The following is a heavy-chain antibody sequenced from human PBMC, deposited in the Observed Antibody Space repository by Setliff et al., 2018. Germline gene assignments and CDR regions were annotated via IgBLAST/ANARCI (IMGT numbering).Heavy chain of an antibody. CDR2: IYPGDSDF. Sequence: GESLKISCKGSGYSFSRHWIGWVRQVPGKGLEWIGIIYPGDSDFRYSPSFQGQVTISADKFINTAYLQWSNLKASDTAIYYCARRTGFAVAGFDHWGQGTLVTVSS. J-gene: IGHJ4*02. CDR1: GYSFSRHW. D-gene: IGHD6-19*01. CDR3: ARRTGFAVAGFDH. V-gene: IGHV5-51*01.